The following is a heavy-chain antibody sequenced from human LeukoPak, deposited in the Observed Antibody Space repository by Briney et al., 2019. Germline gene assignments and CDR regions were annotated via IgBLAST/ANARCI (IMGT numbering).Heavy chain of an antibody. Sequence: GASVKVSCKESGYTFTSYYMHWVRQAPGQGLEWLGWINTKSGATNYAQNFQGRVTMTRDTSMSTTYMELKRLRSDDTAVYYCARDLGISGWYAPPLGYFDYWGQGTLLTVSS. CDR1: GYTFTSYY. J-gene: IGHJ4*02. V-gene: IGHV1-2*02. CDR2: INTKSGAT. CDR3: ARDLGISGWYAPPLGYFDY. D-gene: IGHD6-19*01.